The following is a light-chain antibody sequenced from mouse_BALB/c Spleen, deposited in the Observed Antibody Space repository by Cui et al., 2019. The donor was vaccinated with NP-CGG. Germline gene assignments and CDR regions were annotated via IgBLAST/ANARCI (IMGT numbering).Light chain of an antibody. CDR2: GTN. J-gene: IGLJ1*01. CDR3: ALWYSNHWV. V-gene: IGLV1*01. CDR1: TGTVTTSNY. Sequence: AVTTEDSVLTTSPGETVTLTCRSSTGTVTTSNYANWVQEKPDHLFTGLIGGTNNRAPGVPARFSGSLIGDKAALTITGTQTEDEAIYFCALWYSNHWVFGGGTKLTVL.